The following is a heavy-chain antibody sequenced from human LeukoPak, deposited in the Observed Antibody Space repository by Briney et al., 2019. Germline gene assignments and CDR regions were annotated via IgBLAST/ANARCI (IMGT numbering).Heavy chain of an antibody. CDR2: IYDSGTT. Sequence: PSETLSLTCTVSGGSIRNTDYYWGWIRQPPGKGLEYSGSIYDSGTTYYNPSLESRVTISLDTSKNQFSLKLTSGTAADTAVYYCARVNNYDILTGPNVFDIWGQGTLVTVSS. J-gene: IGHJ3*02. V-gene: IGHV4-39*07. CDR1: GGSIRNTDYY. D-gene: IGHD3-9*01. CDR3: ARVNNYDILTGPNVFDI.